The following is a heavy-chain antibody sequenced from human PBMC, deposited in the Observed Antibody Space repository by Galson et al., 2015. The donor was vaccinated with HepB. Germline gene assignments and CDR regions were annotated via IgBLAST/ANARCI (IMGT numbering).Heavy chain of an antibody. CDR1: GFTFSSYS. CDR3: ARNHGFSRYYFDY. V-gene: IGHV3-48*04. CDR2: ISSSSSTM. J-gene: IGHJ4*02. D-gene: IGHD5-24*01. Sequence: SLRLSCAASGFTFSSYSMNWVRQAPGKGLEWVSYISSSSSTMYYADSVKGRFTISRDNAKNSLYLQMNSLRAEDTAVYYCARNHGFSRYYFDYWGQGTLVTVSS.